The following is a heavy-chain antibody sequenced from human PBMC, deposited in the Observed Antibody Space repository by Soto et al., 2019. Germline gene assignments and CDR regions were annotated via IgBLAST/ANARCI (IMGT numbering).Heavy chain of an antibody. J-gene: IGHJ4*02. V-gene: IGHV1-3*05. CDR2: INAGNGNT. CDR1: GYTFTSYA. Sequence: QGKLVQSGAEEKKPGASVKVSCKASGYTFTSYAMYWVRQAPGQRLEWMGWINAGNGNTKYSQKIQGRVTITRDTSASTAYMELSSLRSEDTAVYYGARGSDYYYWDDYWGQGTLVTVSS. D-gene: IGHD3-22*01. CDR3: ARGSDYYYWDDY.